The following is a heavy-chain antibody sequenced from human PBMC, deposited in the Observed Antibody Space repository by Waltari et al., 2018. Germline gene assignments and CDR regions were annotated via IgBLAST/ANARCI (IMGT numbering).Heavy chain of an antibody. D-gene: IGHD4-17*01. CDR1: GGTFSSYT. V-gene: IGHV1-69*02. CDR3: ATGPTVTDPFDY. CDR2: IIPILGIA. Sequence: QVQLVQSGAEVKKPGSSVKVSCKASGGTFSSYTISWVRQAPGQGLEWMGRIIPILGIANYAEKFQGRVTITADTSTDTAYMELSSLRSEDTAVYYCATGPTVTDPFDYWGQGTLVTVSS. J-gene: IGHJ4*02.